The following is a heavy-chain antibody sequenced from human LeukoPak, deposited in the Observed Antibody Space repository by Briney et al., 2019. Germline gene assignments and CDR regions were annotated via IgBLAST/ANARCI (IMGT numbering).Heavy chain of an antibody. Sequence: GGSLRLSCAASGFTFSSYWMSWVRQAPGKGPEWVANINQDGSEIYYVDSVKGRFTISRDNAKNSLYLQMNSLRAEDTAVYYCAREERDGYNYYWYFDLWGRGTLVTVSS. CDR3: AREERDGYNYYWYFDL. CDR1: GFTFSSYW. V-gene: IGHV3-7*01. CDR2: INQDGSEI. J-gene: IGHJ2*01. D-gene: IGHD5-24*01.